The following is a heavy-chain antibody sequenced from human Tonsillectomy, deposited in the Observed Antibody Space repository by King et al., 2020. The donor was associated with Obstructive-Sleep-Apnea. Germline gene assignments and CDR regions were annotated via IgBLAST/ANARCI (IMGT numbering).Heavy chain of an antibody. J-gene: IGHJ4*02. CDR3: ARKLRYFDWLSKGYFDY. CDR1: SGSISGSSYY. V-gene: IGHV4-39*07. CDR2: IYYSGST. Sequence: QLQESCPGLVKPSETLSLTCTVSSGSISGSSYYWDWIRQPPGKGLEWIGSIYYSGSTYYNPSLKSRLTMSVDTSKTQFSLTLSSVTAADTAVYYCARKLRYFDWLSKGYFDYWGQGTLVTVSS. D-gene: IGHD3-9*01.